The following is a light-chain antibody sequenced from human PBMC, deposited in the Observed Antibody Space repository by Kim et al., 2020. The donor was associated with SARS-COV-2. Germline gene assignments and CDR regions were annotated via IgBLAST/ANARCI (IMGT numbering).Light chain of an antibody. V-gene: IGKV1-5*03. CDR2: QAS. Sequence: SLGATFPTTCRASQSIYHWLAWYQQKPGKAPKLLIYQASHLESGVPSRFSGSGSGTEFTLTIRSLQPDDFATYYCQKYNINRIFTFGPGTKVDIK. CDR1: QSIYHW. J-gene: IGKJ3*01. CDR3: QKYNINRIFT.